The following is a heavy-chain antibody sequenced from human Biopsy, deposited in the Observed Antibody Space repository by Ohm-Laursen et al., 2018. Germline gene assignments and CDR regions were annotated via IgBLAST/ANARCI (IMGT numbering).Heavy chain of an antibody. CDR1: GLIFSDYY. D-gene: IGHD3-16*01. V-gene: IGHV3-66*01. J-gene: IGHJ4*02. Sequence: SLRLSCAAFGLIFSDYYMSWIRQAPGKGLEWVSMIHGSGRTDYADSVKGRFTVSRDNSKDTVYLQMNALRVDDTAMYYCAGAGGHSFWGQGALVTVSS. CDR3: AGAGGHSF. CDR2: IHGSGRT.